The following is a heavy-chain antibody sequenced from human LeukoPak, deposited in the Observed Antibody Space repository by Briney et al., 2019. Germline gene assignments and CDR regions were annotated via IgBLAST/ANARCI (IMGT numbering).Heavy chain of an antibody. D-gene: IGHD1-20*01. Sequence: PGGSLRLSCAASGFTFSSYSMNWVRQAPGKGLEWVSYISSSSSTIYYADSAKGRFTISRDNAKNSLYLQMNSLRAEDTAVYYCARGSLYNWNDRQSDAFDIWGQGTMVTVSS. V-gene: IGHV3-48*04. CDR3: ARGSLYNWNDRQSDAFDI. CDR2: ISSSSSTI. CDR1: GFTFSSYS. J-gene: IGHJ3*02.